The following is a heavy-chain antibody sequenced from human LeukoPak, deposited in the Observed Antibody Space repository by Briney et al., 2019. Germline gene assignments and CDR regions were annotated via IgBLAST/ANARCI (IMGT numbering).Heavy chain of an antibody. CDR3: ARPKSEVGAPPFDY. CDR2: IYYSGST. CDR1: GGSISSSTYY. D-gene: IGHD1-26*01. J-gene: IGHJ4*02. Sequence: SETLSLTSTVSGGSISSSTYYWRWIRQPPGKGLEWIGSIYYSGSTYYNPYLMSRVSIPVDSSKNQLPLKLSSVTAADTAVYYCARPKSEVGAPPFDYWCQRTRVTVSS. V-gene: IGHV4-39*01.